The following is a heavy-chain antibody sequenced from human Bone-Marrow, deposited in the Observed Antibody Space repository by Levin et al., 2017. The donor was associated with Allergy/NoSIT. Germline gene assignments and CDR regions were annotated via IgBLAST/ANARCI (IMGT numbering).Heavy chain of an antibody. V-gene: IGHV1-46*01. CDR3: AIEEIVGTERGGHFPH. CDR1: TYTFSNYY. D-gene: IGHD1-26*01. CDR2: VTPGGGSM. J-gene: IGHJ4*02. Sequence: PVASVKVSCRASTYTFSNYYMHWVRQAPGQGFEWMGIVTPGGGSMSTAQKFQGRVTMTRDTSTSTVFMEVASLRSEETAVYYCAIEEIVGTERGGHFPHWGQGALVTVSS.